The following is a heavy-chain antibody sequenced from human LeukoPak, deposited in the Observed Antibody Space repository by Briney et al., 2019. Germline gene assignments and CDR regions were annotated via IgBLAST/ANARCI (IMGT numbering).Heavy chain of an antibody. D-gene: IGHD3-10*01. Sequence: GESLKISCKGSGYSFTSYWISWVRQMPGKGLEWMGRIDPSDSYTNYSPSFQGHVTISADKSINTAYLQWSSLKASDTAMYYCARLPITMVRGDWVMDVWGKGTTVTVSS. CDR2: IDPSDSYT. CDR3: ARLPITMVRGDWVMDV. CDR1: GYSFTSYW. V-gene: IGHV5-10-1*01. J-gene: IGHJ6*04.